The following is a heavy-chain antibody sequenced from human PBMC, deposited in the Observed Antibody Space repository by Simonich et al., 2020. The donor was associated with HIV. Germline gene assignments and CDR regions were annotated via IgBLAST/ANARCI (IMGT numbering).Heavy chain of an antibody. J-gene: IGHJ4*02. V-gene: IGHV1-69*10. CDR3: ARGHQQLVGRVHFDY. CDR2: IIPIIDIT. CDR1: GYTFTSYA. D-gene: IGHD6-13*01. Sequence: QVQLVQSGSELKKPGASVKVSCKASGYTFTSYAMNWVRQAPGQGLEWMGGIIPIIDITNYAQKFQGRVTITADKSTSTAYMELSSLRSDDTAVYYCARGHQQLVGRVHFDYWGQGILVTVSS.